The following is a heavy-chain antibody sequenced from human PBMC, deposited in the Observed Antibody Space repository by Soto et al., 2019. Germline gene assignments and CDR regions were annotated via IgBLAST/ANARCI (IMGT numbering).Heavy chain of an antibody. V-gene: IGHV1-69*01. CDR2: IIPIFVRT. Sequence: QVQLVQSGAEVKKPGSSVKVSCKASGGTFSSYGITWVLQAPGQGLEWVGEIIPIFVRTNYAEKFRGRVTIRADESTRTVYMDRSILTSDETAKYNGALVPVALACIVMFGATTPAYGMDVCGRLTTVTVSS. J-gene: IGHJ6*02. D-gene: IGHD1-26*01. CDR3: ALVPVALACIVMFGATTPAYGMDV. CDR1: GGTFSSYG.